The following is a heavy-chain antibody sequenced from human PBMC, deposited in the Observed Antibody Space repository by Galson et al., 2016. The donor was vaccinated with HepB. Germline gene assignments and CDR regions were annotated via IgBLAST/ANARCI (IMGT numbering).Heavy chain of an antibody. CDR1: GYSFTSYW. CDR3: ARRMRYSSSAFDY. Sequence: QSGAEVEKPGESLKISCKGSGYSFTSYWIGWVRQMPGKGLEWMGIISPGDADSRYSPSFQGQVTFSAVKSISTAFLQWSSLKASDTAMYYCARRMRYSSSAFDYWGQGTLVTVSS. CDR2: ISPGDADS. D-gene: IGHD6-6*01. J-gene: IGHJ4*02. V-gene: IGHV5-51*01.